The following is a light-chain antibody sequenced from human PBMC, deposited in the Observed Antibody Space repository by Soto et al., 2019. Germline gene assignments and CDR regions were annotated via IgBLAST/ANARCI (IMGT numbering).Light chain of an antibody. Sequence: DVQMTQTHSTLSGSVGDRVTITCRASQTISSWLAWYQQKPGKAPKLLIYAASSLQSGVPSRFSGSGSGTDFTLTISSLQPEDFATYYCQQSYSTPRTFGQGSIVDVK. CDR1: QTISSW. J-gene: IGKJ1*01. CDR3: QQSYSTPRT. CDR2: AAS. V-gene: IGKV1-39*01.